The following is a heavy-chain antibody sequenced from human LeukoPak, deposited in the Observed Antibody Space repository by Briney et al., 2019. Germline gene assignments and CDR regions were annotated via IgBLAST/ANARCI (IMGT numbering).Heavy chain of an antibody. Sequence: PGGSLRLSCVASGFTFSNYWMTWVRQAPGKGLEWVANIKQDGSEKYYVDSVRGRFTISRDNAKNSLYLQLNSLRAEDTAVYYCARDFEEKKGLAAGGTDYWGQGTLVTVSS. CDR1: GFTFSNYW. D-gene: IGHD6-13*01. CDR3: ARDFEEKKGLAAGGTDY. J-gene: IGHJ4*02. V-gene: IGHV3-7*01. CDR2: IKQDGSEK.